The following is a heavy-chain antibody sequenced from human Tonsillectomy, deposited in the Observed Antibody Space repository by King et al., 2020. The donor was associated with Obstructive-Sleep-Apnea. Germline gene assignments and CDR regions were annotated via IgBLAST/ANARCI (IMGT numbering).Heavy chain of an antibody. CDR2: IYYSGST. CDR3: VRHGYGSGGVPGSFGMDV. D-gene: IGHD3-10*01. CDR1: GGSISRYY. V-gene: IGHV4-59*08. Sequence: VQLQESGPGLVKPSETLSLTCTLSGGSISRYYWSWIRQPPGKGVEWIGYIYYSGSTNYNPSLKSRVTLSLDTSMNQFSLKLNSMTAADTAVYYCVRHGYGSGGVPGSFGMDVWGQGTTVTVSS. J-gene: IGHJ6*02.